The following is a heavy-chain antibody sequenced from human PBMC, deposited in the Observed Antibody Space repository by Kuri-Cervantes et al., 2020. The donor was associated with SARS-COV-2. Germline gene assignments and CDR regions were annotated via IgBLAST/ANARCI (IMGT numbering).Heavy chain of an antibody. Sequence: GESLKISCAASGYTFSSYAMHWVRQAPGKGLEWVAVISYDGSNKYYADSVKGRFTISRDNAKNSLYLQMNSLRAEDTAVYYCAREAVAGPTHYYYYYMDVWGKGTTVTVSS. V-gene: IGHV3-30-3*01. CDR3: AREAVAGPTHYYYYYMDV. D-gene: IGHD6-19*01. J-gene: IGHJ6*03. CDR2: ISYDGSNK. CDR1: GYTFSSYA.